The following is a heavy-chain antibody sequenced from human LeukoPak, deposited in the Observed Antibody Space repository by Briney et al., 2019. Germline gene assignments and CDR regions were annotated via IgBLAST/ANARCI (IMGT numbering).Heavy chain of an antibody. V-gene: IGHV3-21*01. CDR3: ARDEGVAGTNPGYYYYYGMDV. CDR1: GFTFSSYS. D-gene: IGHD6-19*01. J-gene: IGHJ6*02. Sequence: GGSLRLSCAASGFTFSSYSMTWVRQAPGKGLEWVSSISSSSSYIYYADSVKGRFTTSRDNAKNSLYLQMNSLRAEDTAVYYCARDEGVAGTNPGYYYYYGMDVWGQGTTVTVSS. CDR2: ISSSSSYI.